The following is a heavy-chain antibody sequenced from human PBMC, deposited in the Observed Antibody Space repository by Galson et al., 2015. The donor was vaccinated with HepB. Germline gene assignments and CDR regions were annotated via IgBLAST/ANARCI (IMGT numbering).Heavy chain of an antibody. CDR3: ARAFSSSRSFYYYYGMDV. J-gene: IGHJ6*02. CDR2: IIPIFGTA. CDR1: GYTFTSYA. D-gene: IGHD6-6*01. V-gene: IGHV1-69*13. Sequence: SVKVSCKASGYTFTSYAISWVRQAPGQGLEWMGGIIPIFGTANYAQKFQGRVTITADESTSTAYMELSSLRSEDTAVYYCARAFSSSRSFYYYYGMDVWGQGTTVTVSS.